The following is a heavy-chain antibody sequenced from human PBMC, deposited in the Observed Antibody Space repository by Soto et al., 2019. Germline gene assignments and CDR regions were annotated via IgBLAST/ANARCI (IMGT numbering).Heavy chain of an antibody. CDR1: GFTFSSYS. J-gene: IGHJ6*03. D-gene: IGHD3-3*01. CDR3: ARSITIFGVVIILYYYHYMDV. CDR2: ISSSSSTI. Sequence: EVQLVESGGGLVQPGGSLRLSCAASGFTFSSYSMNWVRQAPGKGLEWVSYISSSSSTIYYADSVKGRFTISRDNAKNSLYLQMNSLRAEDTAVYYCARSITIFGVVIILYYYHYMDVWGKGTTVTVSS. V-gene: IGHV3-48*01.